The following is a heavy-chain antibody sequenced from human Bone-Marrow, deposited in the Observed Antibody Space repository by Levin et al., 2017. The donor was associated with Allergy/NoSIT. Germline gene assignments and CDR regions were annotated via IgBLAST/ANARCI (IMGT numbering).Heavy chain of an antibody. CDR2: INHSGST. Sequence: PSETLSLTCAVYGGSFSGYYWSWIRQPPGKGLEWIGEINHSGSTNYNPSLKSRVTISVDTSKNQFSLKLSSVTAADTAVYYCARGGGLPDYWGQGTLVTVSS. CDR1: GGSFSGYY. J-gene: IGHJ4*02. CDR3: ARGGGLPDY. V-gene: IGHV4-34*01.